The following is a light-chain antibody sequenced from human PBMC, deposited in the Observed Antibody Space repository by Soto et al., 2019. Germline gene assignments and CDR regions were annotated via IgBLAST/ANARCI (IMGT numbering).Light chain of an antibody. CDR1: QSVLNNY. CDR2: AAS. J-gene: IGKJ5*01. V-gene: IGKV3-20*01. CDR3: QQYGSSHPIT. Sequence: EIALAQSPGTLSLSPGERATISCRASQSVLNNYLAWYQQKPGQAPRLLIYAASSRATDIPDRVSGIGSGTHFTLTISRLEPEDSAVYYCQQYGSSHPITFGQGTRLEIK.